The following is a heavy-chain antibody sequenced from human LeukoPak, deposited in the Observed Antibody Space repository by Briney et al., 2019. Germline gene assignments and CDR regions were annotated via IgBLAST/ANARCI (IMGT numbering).Heavy chain of an antibody. J-gene: IGHJ3*02. CDR1: GYTFTTYC. CDR2: IIPILGIA. D-gene: IGHD3-3*01. CDR3: ARETWVFGVDITLNHAVDI. V-gene: IGHV1-69*04. Sequence: SVKVSCKASGYTFTTYCIHWVRQAPGQGLEWMGRIIPILGIANYAQKFQGRVTITADKSTSTAYMELSSLRSEDTAVYYCARETWVFGVDITLNHAVDIWGQGTMVTVSS.